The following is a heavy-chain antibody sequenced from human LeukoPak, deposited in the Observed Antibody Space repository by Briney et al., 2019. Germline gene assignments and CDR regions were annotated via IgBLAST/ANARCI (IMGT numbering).Heavy chain of an antibody. Sequence: ASVKVSCKASGYTFTGYYMHWVRQAPGQGLEWMGWINPNSGGTNYAQKFQGWVTMTRDTSISTAYMELSRLRSDDTAVYYCARVSPYYDSSGYYDYWGQGTLVTVSS. CDR2: INPNSGGT. CDR1: GYTFTGYY. D-gene: IGHD3-22*01. CDR3: ARVSPYYDSSGYYDY. V-gene: IGHV1-2*04. J-gene: IGHJ4*02.